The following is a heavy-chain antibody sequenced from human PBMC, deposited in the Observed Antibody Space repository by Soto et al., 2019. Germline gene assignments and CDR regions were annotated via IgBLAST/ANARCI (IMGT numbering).Heavy chain of an antibody. J-gene: IGHJ3*02. CDR3: AREPESLVVAADAFDI. Sequence: ASVKVSCKASGYTFTSYDINWVRQATGQGLEWMGWMNPNSGNTGYAQKFQGRVTMTRNTSISTAYMELSSLRSEDTAVYYCAREPESLVVAADAFDIWGRGTMVTVSS. CDR2: MNPNSGNT. D-gene: IGHD2-15*01. CDR1: GYTFTSYD. V-gene: IGHV1-8*01.